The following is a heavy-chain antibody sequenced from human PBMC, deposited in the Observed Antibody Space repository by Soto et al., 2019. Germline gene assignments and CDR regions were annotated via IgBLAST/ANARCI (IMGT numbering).Heavy chain of an antibody. J-gene: IGHJ6*03. Sequence: GGSLRLSCAASGFTFSSYSMNWFRQAPGKGLEWVSYISSSSSYIYYADSVKGRFTISRDNAKNSLYLQMNSLRAEDTAVYYCARRAARLGHYYYYMDVWGKGTTVTVSS. V-gene: IGHV3-21*04. CDR2: ISSSSSYI. CDR1: GFTFSSYS. D-gene: IGHD6-6*01. CDR3: ARRAARLGHYYYYMDV.